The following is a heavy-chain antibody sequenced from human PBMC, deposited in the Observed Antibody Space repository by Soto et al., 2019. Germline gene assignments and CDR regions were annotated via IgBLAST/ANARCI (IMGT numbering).Heavy chain of an antibody. CDR3: ARVGDSRRNPGLDV. D-gene: IGHD6-13*01. J-gene: IGHJ3*01. CDR1: GGSFSGYY. V-gene: IGHV4-34*01. Sequence: SETLSLTCAVYGGSFSGYYWSWSRQPPGKGLEWIGEINHSGSTNYNPSLKSRVTISVDTSKNQFSLKLSSVTAADTAVYYCARVGDSRRNPGLDVSGNGTKVTV. CDR2: INHSGST.